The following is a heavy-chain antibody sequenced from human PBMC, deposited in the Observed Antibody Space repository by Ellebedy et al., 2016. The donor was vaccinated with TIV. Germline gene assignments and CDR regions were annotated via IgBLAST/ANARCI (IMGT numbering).Heavy chain of an antibody. CDR3: ARDDFNGVLLRTFDY. V-gene: IGHV3-11*04. Sequence: GGSLRLSCAASGFTFSDHYMDWVRRAPGKGLEWVSYISSSSSTIYYADSVKGRFTISRDNAKNSLYLQMNSLRAEDTAVYYCARDDFNGVLLRTFDYWGQGTLVTVSS. CDR2: ISSSSSTI. D-gene: IGHD3/OR15-3a*01. CDR1: GFTFSDHY. J-gene: IGHJ4*02.